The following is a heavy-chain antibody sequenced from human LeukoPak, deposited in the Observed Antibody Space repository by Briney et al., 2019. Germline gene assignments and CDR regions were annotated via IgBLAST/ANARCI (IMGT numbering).Heavy chain of an antibody. CDR2: ISGSGGST. V-gene: IGHV3-23*01. CDR3: AKDNLIFCSSTSCYWGYYYYYYMDV. D-gene: IGHD2-2*01. J-gene: IGHJ6*03. CDR1: GFTFSSYA. Sequence: SGGSLRLSCAASGFTFSSYAMSWVRQAPGKGLEWVSAISGSGGSTYYTDSVKGRFTISRDNSKNTLYLQMNSLRAEDTAVYYCAKDNLIFCSSTSCYWGYYYYYYMDVWGKGTTVTVSS.